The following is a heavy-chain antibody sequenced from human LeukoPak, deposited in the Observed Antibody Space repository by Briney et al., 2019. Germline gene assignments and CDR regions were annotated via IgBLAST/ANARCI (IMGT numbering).Heavy chain of an antibody. J-gene: IGHJ4*02. V-gene: IGHV3-64D*09. CDR2: ISSNGGST. D-gene: IGHD6-19*01. CDR3: ARGPGLAMGKGYFDY. Sequence: GGSLRLSCSASGFTFSSYAMRWVRQAPGKGLEYVSAISSNGGSTYYADSVKGRFTISRENSKNTLYLQMSSLRAEDTAVYYCARGPGLAMGKGYFDYCGQGTLVTVSS. CDR1: GFTFSSYA.